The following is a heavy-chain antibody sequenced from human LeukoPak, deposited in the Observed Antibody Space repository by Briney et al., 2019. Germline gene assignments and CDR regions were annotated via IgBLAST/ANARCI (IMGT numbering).Heavy chain of an antibody. Sequence: GGSLRPSCAASGFTFSSYSMNWVRQAPGKGLEWVSVIYSGGSTYYADSVKGRFTISRDNSKNTLYLQMNSLRAEDTAVYYCARSVYGDYVFDYWGQGTLVTVSS. CDR1: GFTFSSYS. CDR3: ARSVYGDYVFDY. CDR2: IYSGGST. V-gene: IGHV3-53*01. J-gene: IGHJ4*02. D-gene: IGHD4-17*01.